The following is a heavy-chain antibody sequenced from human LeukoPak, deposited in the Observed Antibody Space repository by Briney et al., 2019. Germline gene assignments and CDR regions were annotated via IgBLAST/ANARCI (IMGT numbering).Heavy chain of an antibody. CDR2: IIPILGIA. D-gene: IGHD2-2*03. CDR3: ARGYGYCSSTSCYLNWFDP. V-gene: IGHV1-69*04. Sequence: ASVKVSCKASGGTFSSYAISWVRQAPGQGLEWMGRIIPILGIANYAQKFQGRVTITADKSTSTAYMELSSLRSEDTAVYYCARGYGYCSSTSCYLNWFDPWGQGTLVTVSS. CDR1: GGTFSSYA. J-gene: IGHJ5*02.